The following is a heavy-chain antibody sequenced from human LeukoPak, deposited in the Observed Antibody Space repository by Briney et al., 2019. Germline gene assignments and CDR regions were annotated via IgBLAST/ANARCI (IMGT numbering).Heavy chain of an antibody. CDR3: ARDGAKIAAAGTFDY. V-gene: IGHV1-69*06. J-gene: IGHJ4*02. D-gene: IGHD6-13*01. CDR2: IIPIFGTA. Sequence: SVKVSCKASGGTFSSYAISWVRQAPGQGLEWMGGIIPIFGTANYAQKFQGRVTITADKSTSTAYMELSSLRSEDTAVYYCARDGAKIAAAGTFDYWGQGTLVTVSS. CDR1: GGTFSSYA.